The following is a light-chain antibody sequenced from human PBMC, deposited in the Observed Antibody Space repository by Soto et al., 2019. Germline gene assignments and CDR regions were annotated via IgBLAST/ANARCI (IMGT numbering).Light chain of an antibody. CDR1: NSDVNY. Sequence: QSVLTQPPSVSGAPGQSITISCTGTNSDVNYVSWHQQHPGKAPKLMIYEVINRSSGVSTRFSGSKSGNTASLTVAGLQDEDEDYYYCSSSTSRNTFVFGTGTKLTVL. V-gene: IGLV2-14*01. CDR3: SSSTSRNTFV. J-gene: IGLJ1*01. CDR2: EVI.